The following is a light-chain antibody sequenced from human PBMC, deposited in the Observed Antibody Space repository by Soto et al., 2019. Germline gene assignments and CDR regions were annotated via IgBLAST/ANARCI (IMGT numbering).Light chain of an antibody. Sequence: SLRTHPASLSGSPGQSNNIPCTVTSIDVGGHDYVSWYQQHPGKAPKLIIYEVRNRPSGVSNRFSGSKSGNTACLTISGLQAEDEADYYSSSYSSTTLVFGTGTKVHRP. CDR1: SIDVGGHDY. CDR2: EVR. CDR3: SSYSSTTLV. J-gene: IGLJ1*01. V-gene: IGLV2-14*01.